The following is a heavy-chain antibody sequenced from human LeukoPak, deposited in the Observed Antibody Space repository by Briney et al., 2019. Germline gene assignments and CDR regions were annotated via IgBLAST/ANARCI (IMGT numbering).Heavy chain of an antibody. CDR1: GFTFNSYW. J-gene: IGHJ4*02. D-gene: IGHD2-2*01. CDR3: ARDYARAVEY. V-gene: IGHV3-74*01. CDR2: ISTDGSTT. Sequence: GGSLRLSCTASGFTFNSYWMQWFRQDPGKGLVWVSCISTDGSTTRYADSVKGRFTISRDNAKSTLCLQMNSLRAEDTAVYYCARDYARAVEYWGQGTLATVSS.